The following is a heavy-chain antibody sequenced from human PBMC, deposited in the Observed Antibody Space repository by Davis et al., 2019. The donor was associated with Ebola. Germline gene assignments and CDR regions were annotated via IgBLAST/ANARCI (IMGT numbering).Heavy chain of an antibody. J-gene: IGHJ5*02. D-gene: IGHD6-13*01. CDR3: ARGLGSSSGIRFDP. CDR1: GFTFSSYA. V-gene: IGHV3-33*08. Sequence: GGSLRLSCAASGFTFSSYAMHWVRQAPGKGLEWVAVIWYDGSNKYYADSVKGRFTISRDNSKNTLYLQMYSLRAADTAVYYCARGLGSSSGIRFDPWGQGTLVSVST. CDR2: IWYDGSNK.